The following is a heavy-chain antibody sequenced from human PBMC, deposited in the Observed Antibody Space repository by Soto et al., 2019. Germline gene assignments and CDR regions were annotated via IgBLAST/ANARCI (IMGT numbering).Heavy chain of an antibody. D-gene: IGHD3-22*01. J-gene: IGHJ3*02. CDR2: IYPGDSDT. CDR3: ARPLRHYYDSSVSPDAFDI. V-gene: IGHV5-51*01. Sequence: GESLKISCKGSGYSFTSYWIGWVRQMPGKGLEWMGIIYPGDSDTRYSPSFQGQVTISADKSISTAYLQWSSLKASDTAMYYCARPLRHYYDSSVSPDAFDICGQGTMVAVSS. CDR1: GYSFTSYW.